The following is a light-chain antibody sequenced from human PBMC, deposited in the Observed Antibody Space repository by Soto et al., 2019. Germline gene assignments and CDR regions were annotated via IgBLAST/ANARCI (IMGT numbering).Light chain of an antibody. CDR3: QQSATSPLT. Sequence: EIVLTHFPGTLSLSPGERATLSCRASQSVSNNYLAWYQQQPGQAPRLVIFGASNRATGIPDRFSASGSGTEFTLTISRLEPEDVAVYYCQQSATSPLTFGHGTKVEI. CDR2: GAS. CDR1: QSVSNNY. V-gene: IGKV3-20*01. J-gene: IGKJ1*01.